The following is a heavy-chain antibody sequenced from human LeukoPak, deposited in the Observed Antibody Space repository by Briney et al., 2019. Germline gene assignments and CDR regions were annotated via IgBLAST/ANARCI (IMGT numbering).Heavy chain of an antibody. D-gene: IGHD6-19*01. CDR1: GFTFSSYS. Sequence: PGGSLRLSCAASGFTFSSYSMNWVRQAPGKGLEWVSSISSSSSYIYYADSVKGRFTISRDNSKNTLYLQMNSLRAEDTAVYYCTKAQLSRIAVAGHDYWGQGTLVTVSS. J-gene: IGHJ4*02. V-gene: IGHV3-21*04. CDR3: TKAQLSRIAVAGHDY. CDR2: ISSSSSYI.